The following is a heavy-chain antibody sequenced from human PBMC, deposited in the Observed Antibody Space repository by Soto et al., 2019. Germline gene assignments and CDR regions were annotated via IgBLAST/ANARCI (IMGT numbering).Heavy chain of an antibody. CDR1: GGSISSGDYY. CDR2: IYYSGST. CDR3: ARAAPVVTDV. D-gene: IGHD5-18*01. V-gene: IGHV4-30-4*01. Sequence: QVQLQESGPGLVKPSQTLSLTCTVSGGSISSGDYYWSWIRQPPGKGLEWIGYIYYSGSTYYNPSPXGXVXIXXDTSKNQFSLKRSSVTAADTAVYYCARAAPVVTDVWGQGTTVTVSS. J-gene: IGHJ6*02.